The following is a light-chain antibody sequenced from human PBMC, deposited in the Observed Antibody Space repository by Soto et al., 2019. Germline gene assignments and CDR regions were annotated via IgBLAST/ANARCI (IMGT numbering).Light chain of an antibody. CDR1: QSLLHSNGYNY. CDR2: LGV. CDR3: MQGLPTPPT. J-gene: IGKJ1*01. V-gene: IGKV2-28*01. Sequence: EIVMTQSPLSLPVTPGEPASISCRSSQSLLHSNGYNYLDWYLQKPGQSPQLLIYLGVDRASGVPDRFSGSGSGTDFTLKISRVEAEDVGVYYCMQGLPTPPTLGQATKVDIK.